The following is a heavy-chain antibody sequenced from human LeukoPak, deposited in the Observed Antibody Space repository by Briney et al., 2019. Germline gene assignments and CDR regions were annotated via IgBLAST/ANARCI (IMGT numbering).Heavy chain of an antibody. CDR3: ARDKYRSRAFDI. CDR2: IYYSGST. CDR1: GGSISSYY. D-gene: IGHD5-18*01. V-gene: IGHV4-59*01. Sequence: SETLSLACTVSGGSISSYYWSWIRQPPGKGLEWIGYIYYSGSTNYNPSLKSRVTISVDTSKNQFSLKLSSVTAADTAVYYCARDKYRSRAFDIWGQGTMVTVSS. J-gene: IGHJ3*02.